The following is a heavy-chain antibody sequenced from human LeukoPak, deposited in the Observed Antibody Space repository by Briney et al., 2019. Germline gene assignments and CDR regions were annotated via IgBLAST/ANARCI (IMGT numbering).Heavy chain of an antibody. CDR3: AKEGGEWLDYYYGMDV. CDR1: GFTFSSYA. Sequence: GGSLRLSCAASGFTFSSYAMSWVRQAPGKGLEWVSAISGSGGSTYYADSVKGRFTISRDNSKNTLYLQMNSLRAEDTAVYYCAKEGGEWLDYYYGMDVWGQGTTVTVSS. V-gene: IGHV3-23*01. CDR2: ISGSGGST. D-gene: IGHD6-19*01. J-gene: IGHJ6*02.